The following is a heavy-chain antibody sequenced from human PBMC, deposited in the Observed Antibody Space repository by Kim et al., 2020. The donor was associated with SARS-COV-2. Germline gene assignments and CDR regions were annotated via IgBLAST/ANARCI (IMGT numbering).Heavy chain of an antibody. CDR2: ISSSSSTI. Sequence: LSLTCAASGFTFGSYSMNWVRQAPGKGLEWVSYISSSSSTIYYADSVKGRFTISRDNAKNSLYLQMNSLRDEDTAMYYCARVEEPSRFWSGYYGSPLADYWGQGTLATVSS. D-gene: IGHD3-3*01. CDR3: ARVEEPSRFWSGYYGSPLADY. V-gene: IGHV3-48*02. J-gene: IGHJ4*02. CDR1: GFTFGSYS.